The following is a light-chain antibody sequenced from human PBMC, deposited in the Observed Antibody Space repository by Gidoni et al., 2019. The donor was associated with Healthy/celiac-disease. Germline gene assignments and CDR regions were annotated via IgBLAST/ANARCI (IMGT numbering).Light chain of an antibody. V-gene: IGKV3-20*01. J-gene: IGKJ3*01. Sequence: EIVLTQSPGTLSLSPGERATLSCRASQSVSSSYVAWYQQKPGQAPRLLIYGASSRATGIPDRCSGSGSGTDFTLTISRLEPEDFAVYYCQQYGSSPFTFXPXTKVDIK. CDR3: QQYGSSPFT. CDR2: GAS. CDR1: QSVSSSY.